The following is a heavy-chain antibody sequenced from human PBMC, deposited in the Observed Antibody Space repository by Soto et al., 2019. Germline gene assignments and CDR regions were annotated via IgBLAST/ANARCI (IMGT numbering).Heavy chain of an antibody. CDR1: GGSISNNTW. V-gene: IGHV4-4*02. CDR3: ARREIQGPIDY. Sequence: SETLSLTCAVSGGSISNNTWWSWVRQPPGKGLEWIGEIYHSGTTYYNPSLKSRVTMSVDTSKNQFSLKLTSVTAVDTAVYYCARREIQGPIDYWGQGTLVTVSS. D-gene: IGHD1-26*01. J-gene: IGHJ4*02. CDR2: IYHSGTT.